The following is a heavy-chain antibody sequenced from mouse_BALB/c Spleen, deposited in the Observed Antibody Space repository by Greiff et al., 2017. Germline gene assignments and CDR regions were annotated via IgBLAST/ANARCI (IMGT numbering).Heavy chain of an antibody. CDR2: ISSGGST. Sequence: DVQLQESGGGLVKPGGSLKLSCAASGFTFSSYAMSWVRQTPEKRLEWVASISSGGSTYYPDSVKGRFTISRDNARNILYLQMSSLRSEDTAMYYCARGDRSYWYFDVWGAGTTVTVSS. CDR3: ARGDRSYWYFDV. V-gene: IGHV5-6-5*01. CDR1: GFTFSSYA. J-gene: IGHJ1*01.